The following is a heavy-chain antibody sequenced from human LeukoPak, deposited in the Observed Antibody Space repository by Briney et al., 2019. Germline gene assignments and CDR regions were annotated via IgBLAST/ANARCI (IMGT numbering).Heavy chain of an antibody. CDR3: ARDGSGDYAPGY. J-gene: IGHJ4*02. Sequence: ASVKVPCKASGGTFISYAISWVRQAPGQGLEWMGGIIPIFGTANYAQKFQGRVTITADESTSTAYMELSSLRSEDTAVYYCARDGSGDYAPGYWGQGTLVTVSS. D-gene: IGHD4-17*01. CDR2: IIPIFGTA. V-gene: IGHV1-69*13. CDR1: GGTFISYA.